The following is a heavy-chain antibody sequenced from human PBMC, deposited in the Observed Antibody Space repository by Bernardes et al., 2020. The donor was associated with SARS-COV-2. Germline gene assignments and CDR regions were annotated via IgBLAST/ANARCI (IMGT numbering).Heavy chain of an antibody. CDR2: INHSGST. CDR3: ARGASFGFLSGYSFGRGGPFDP. J-gene: IGHJ5*02. V-gene: IGHV4-34*01. D-gene: IGHD3-3*01. Sequence: SETLSLTCAVYGGSFNSHYWTWIRQSPGRGLEWVGEINHSGSTSYNPSLKSRVMMSVDTPKMQFSLKLTSVTAADTAVYYCARGASFGFLSGYSFGRGGPFDPWGQGVLVTVAS. CDR1: GGSFNSHY.